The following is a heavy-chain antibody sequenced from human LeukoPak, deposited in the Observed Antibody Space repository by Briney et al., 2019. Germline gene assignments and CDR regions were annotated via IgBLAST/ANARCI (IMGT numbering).Heavy chain of an antibody. J-gene: IGHJ4*02. D-gene: IGHD3-22*01. V-gene: IGHV1-2*04. CDR2: INPKSGGT. CDR1: GYTFTGYH. CDR3: ARVSDYYDSSGYYNY. Sequence: GASVKVSCKASGYTFTGYHIHWVRQAPGQGLEWMGWINPKSGGTNYAQKFEGWVTMTRDTSMSTVYMELSRLKSDDTAVYYCARVSDYYDSSGYYNYWGQGTLVTVSS.